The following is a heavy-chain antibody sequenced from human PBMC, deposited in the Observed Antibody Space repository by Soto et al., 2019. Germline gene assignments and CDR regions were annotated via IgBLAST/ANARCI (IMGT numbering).Heavy chain of an antibody. J-gene: IGHJ3*01. D-gene: IGHD2-21*02. CDR2: IHSDGSST. CDR3: ARGDRGAFDL. CDR1: GFTFSYYW. V-gene: IGHV3-74*01. Sequence: EVQLVESAGGLVQPGGSLRLSCAASGFTFSYYWMHWVRQAPGQGLVWVSRIHSDGSSTTYADSVKGRFTISRDNAKNTLYLQMNSLRAKDTAVYYCARGDRGAFDLWGQGTMVTVSS.